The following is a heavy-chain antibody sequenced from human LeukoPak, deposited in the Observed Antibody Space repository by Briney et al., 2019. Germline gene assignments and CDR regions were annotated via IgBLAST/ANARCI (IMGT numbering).Heavy chain of an antibody. CDR1: GGSFSGYY. V-gene: IGHV4-34*01. Sequence: PSETLSLTCAVYGGSFSGYYWSWIRQPPGKGLEWIGEINHSGSTNYNPSLKSRVTISVDTSKNQFSLKLSSVTAADTAVYYCARAPGYCSGGSCYLDHWGQGTLVTVSS. CDR3: ARAPGYCSGGSCYLDH. D-gene: IGHD2-15*01. J-gene: IGHJ4*02. CDR2: INHSGST.